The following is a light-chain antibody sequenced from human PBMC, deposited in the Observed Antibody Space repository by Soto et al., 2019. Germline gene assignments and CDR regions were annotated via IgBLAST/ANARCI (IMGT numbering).Light chain of an antibody. CDR1: SSNIGSNS. J-gene: IGLJ3*02. CDR3: QSYDSSLSGWV. Sequence: QSVLTQPPSASGTPGQTVTISCSGSSSNIGSNSVNWYQQLPGAAPSLLIYSDDQRPSGVPDRFSGSKSGTSASLAISGLQSEDEADYYCQSYDSSLSGWVFGGGTKLTVL. CDR2: SDD. V-gene: IGLV1-44*01.